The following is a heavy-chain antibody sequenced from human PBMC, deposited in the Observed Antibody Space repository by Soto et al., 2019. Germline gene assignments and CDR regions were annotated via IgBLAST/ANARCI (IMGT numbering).Heavy chain of an antibody. V-gene: IGHV3-9*01. Sequence: GGSLRLSCAASGFRFADYTMHWVRQAPGKGLEWVSGLTWNSESIAYADSVKGRFTISRDNAKNSLYLQMNSLRAEDTAFYFCAKGATSGTLNWFDPWGQGTLVTVSS. CDR1: GFRFADYT. CDR3: AKGATSGTLNWFDP. D-gene: IGHD6-13*01. CDR2: LTWNSESI. J-gene: IGHJ5*02.